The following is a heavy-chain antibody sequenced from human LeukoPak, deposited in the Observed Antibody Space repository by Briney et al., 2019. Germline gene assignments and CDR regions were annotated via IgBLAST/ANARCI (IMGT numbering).Heavy chain of an antibody. CDR3: ARNYHGSGSTAFDI. J-gene: IGHJ3*02. D-gene: IGHD3-10*01. CDR2: INGNGGST. Sequence: GGSLRLSCAASGFTFDDYGMSWVRQAPGKGLEWVSGINGNGGSTGYGDSMKGRFTISRDNAKNSLYLQMNSLRVEDTALYHCARNYHGSGSTAFDIWCQGTMVTVSS. CDR1: GFTFDDYG. V-gene: IGHV3-20*01.